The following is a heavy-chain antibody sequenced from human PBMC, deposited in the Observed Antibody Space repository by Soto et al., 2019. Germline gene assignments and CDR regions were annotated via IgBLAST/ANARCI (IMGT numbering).Heavy chain of an antibody. D-gene: IGHD1-1*01. CDR2: MNPNSGDT. J-gene: IGHJ4*02. CDR1: GYTFSDHD. CDR3: ARVGGNWNDEYFDS. V-gene: IGHV1-8*01. Sequence: QVQLVQSGAEVKKPGASVKVSCKASGYTFSDHDINWVRQATGQGPEWLGWMNPNSGDTGYAQNFQGRVTMTRDNSIRTAYMEPSSLRSEDTAVYYCARVGGNWNDEYFDSWGQGTLVNVSS.